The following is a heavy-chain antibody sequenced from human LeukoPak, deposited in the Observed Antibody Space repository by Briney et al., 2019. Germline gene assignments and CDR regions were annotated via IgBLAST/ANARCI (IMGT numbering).Heavy chain of an antibody. CDR2: IYYSGGT. J-gene: IGHJ5*02. D-gene: IGHD3-22*01. CDR3: ARGPPVVVITRFDP. V-gene: IGHV4-39*07. CDR1: GGSISSSSYY. Sequence: SETLSLTCTVSGGSISSSSYYWGWIRQPPGKGLEWIGSIYYSGGTYYNPSLKSRVTISVDTSKNQFSLKLSSVTAADTAVYYCARGPPVVVITRFDPWGQGTLVTVSS.